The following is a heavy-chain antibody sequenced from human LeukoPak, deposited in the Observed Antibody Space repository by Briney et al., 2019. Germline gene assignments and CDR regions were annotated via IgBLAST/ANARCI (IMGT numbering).Heavy chain of an antibody. D-gene: IGHD3-10*01. CDR1: GGSISNYY. Sequence: SETLSLTCTVSGGSISNYYWSWIRQSPGKGLEWIGYIFYTGSTNYNPSLKSRVTISVDTSKNQFSLKLSSVTAADTAVYYCARGRGLDYWGQGTLVTVSS. CDR3: ARGRGLDY. V-gene: IGHV4-59*01. J-gene: IGHJ4*02. CDR2: IFYTGST.